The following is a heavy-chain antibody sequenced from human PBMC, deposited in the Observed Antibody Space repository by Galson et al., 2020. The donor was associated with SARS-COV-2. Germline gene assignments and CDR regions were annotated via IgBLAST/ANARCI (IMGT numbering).Heavy chain of an antibody. D-gene: IGHD2-21*01. CDR3: ARLDAYGRGY. CDR1: GFSFSNYE. Sequence: QTGGSLRLSCAASGFSFSNYEMNWVRQAPGKGLEWISYISSSGRTIHYAASVKGRFTISRANAKRSLSLKMNSLRAEDPAVYYCARLDAYGRGYGGQVTLVTGSS. V-gene: IGHV3-48*03. J-gene: IGHJ4*02. CDR2: ISSSGRTI.